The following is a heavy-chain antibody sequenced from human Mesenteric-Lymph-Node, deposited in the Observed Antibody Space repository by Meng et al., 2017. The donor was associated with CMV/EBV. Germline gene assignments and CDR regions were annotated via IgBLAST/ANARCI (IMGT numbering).Heavy chain of an antibody. D-gene: IGHD2-2*01. CDR2: ISSSSYI. Sequence: GESLKISCAASGFTVSSNYMSWVRQAPGKGLEWVSSISSSSYIYYADSVKGRFTISRDNAKNSLYLQMNSLRAEDTAVYYCASFIVVVPAAEDDYWGQGTLVTVSS. J-gene: IGHJ4*02. CDR1: GFTVSSNY. V-gene: IGHV3-69-1*01. CDR3: ASFIVVVPAAEDDY.